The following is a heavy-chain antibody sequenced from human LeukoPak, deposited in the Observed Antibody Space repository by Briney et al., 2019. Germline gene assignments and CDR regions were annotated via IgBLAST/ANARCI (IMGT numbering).Heavy chain of an antibody. CDR2: ISANSGGT. V-gene: IGHV1-2*02. J-gene: IGHJ6*02. Sequence: ASVKVSCKASGYTFTSYGISWVRQAPGQGLEWMGWISANSGGTNYAQKFQGRVTMTRDTSISTAYMELSRLRSDDTAVYYCARDTRDYYGSGSLYGMDVWGQGTTVTVSS. D-gene: IGHD3-10*01. CDR1: GYTFTSYG. CDR3: ARDTRDYYGSGSLYGMDV.